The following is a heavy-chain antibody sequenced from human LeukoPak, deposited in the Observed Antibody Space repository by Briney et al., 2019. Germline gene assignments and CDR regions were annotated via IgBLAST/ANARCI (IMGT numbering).Heavy chain of an antibody. Sequence: PSETLSLTCAVYGGSFSGYYWSWIRQPPGKGLEWIGEINHSGSTNYNPSLKSRVTISVDTSKNQFSLKLSSVTAADTAVHYCGRGSTGKDPFDYWGQGTLVTVSS. CDR3: GRGSTGKDPFDY. CDR1: GGSFSGYY. D-gene: IGHD1-1*01. CDR2: INHSGST. J-gene: IGHJ4*02. V-gene: IGHV4-34*01.